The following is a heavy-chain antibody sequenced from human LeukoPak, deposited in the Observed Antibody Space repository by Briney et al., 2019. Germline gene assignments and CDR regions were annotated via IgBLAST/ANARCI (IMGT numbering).Heavy chain of an antibody. CDR2: IYTSGST. J-gene: IGHJ5*02. V-gene: IGHV4-61*02. D-gene: IGHD2-2*02. CDR1: GGSISSGSYY. CDR3: ARGGYCSSTSCYTGDRDNWFDP. Sequence: SETLSLTCTVSGGSISSGSYYWSWIRQPAGKGLEWIGRIYTSGSTNYNPSLKSRVTISVDTSKNQFSLKLSSVTAADTAVYYCARGGYCSSTSCYTGDRDNWFDPWGQGTLVTVSS.